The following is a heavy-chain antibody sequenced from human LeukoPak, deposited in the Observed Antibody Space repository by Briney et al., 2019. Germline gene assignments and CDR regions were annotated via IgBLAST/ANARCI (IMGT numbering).Heavy chain of an antibody. J-gene: IGHJ6*02. V-gene: IGHV3-23*01. Sequence: GGSLRLSCVASGFTFSSYAMSWVRQAPGKGLEWVSSISGRVGSTYYADSIKGRFAVSRDNSRNTLFLQMNSLRAEDTAVYYCAKNYASGRGVPYAMDVWGQGTTVTVAS. CDR3: AKNYASGRGVPYAMDV. CDR2: ISGRVGST. D-gene: IGHD3-10*01. CDR1: GFTFSSYA.